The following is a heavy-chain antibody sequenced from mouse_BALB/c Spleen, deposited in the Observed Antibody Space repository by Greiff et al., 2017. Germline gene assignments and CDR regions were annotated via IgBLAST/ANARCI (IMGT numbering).Heavy chain of an antibody. J-gene: IGHJ2*01. V-gene: IGHV14-4*02. D-gene: IGHD2-10*02. CDR2: IDPENGDT. Sequence: EVQLQQSGAELVRSGASVKLSCTASGFNIKDYYMHWVKQRPEQGLEWIGWIDPENGDTEYAPKFQGKATMTADTSSNTAYLQLSSLTSEDTAVYYCNGYGNYSYWGQGTTLTVSS. CDR3: NGYGNYSY. CDR1: GFNIKDYY.